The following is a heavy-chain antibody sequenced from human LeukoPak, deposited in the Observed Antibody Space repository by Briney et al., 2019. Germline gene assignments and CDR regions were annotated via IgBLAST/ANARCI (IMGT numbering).Heavy chain of an antibody. CDR3: ARGSGWYKNFDY. CDR1: GYTFTSHW. V-gene: IGHV5-51*01. Sequence: GESLKISCKVSGYTFTSHWIAWVRQMPGKGLEWMGIIYPGDSDTRYSPSFQGQVTISADESINTASLQWRSLKASDTAIYYCARGSGWYKNFDYWGRGTLVTVSS. CDR2: IYPGDSDT. J-gene: IGHJ4*02. D-gene: IGHD6-19*01.